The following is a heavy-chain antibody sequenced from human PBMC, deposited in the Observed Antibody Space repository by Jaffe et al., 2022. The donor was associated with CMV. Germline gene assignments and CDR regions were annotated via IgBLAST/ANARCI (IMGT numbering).Heavy chain of an antibody. CDR2: IKEDGSDI. CDR3: ATDMAY. J-gene: IGHJ4*02. CDR1: GFTFSNSW. Sequence: EVQLVDSGGGLVQPGGSLSLSCVASGFTFSNSWMSWVRQAPGKGLEWVAEIKEDGSDIYYVDSVKGRFTISRDNPKNSLYLQMNSLRAEDTAVYYCATDMAYWGQGTLVTVSA. D-gene: IGHD3-10*01. V-gene: IGHV3-7*01.